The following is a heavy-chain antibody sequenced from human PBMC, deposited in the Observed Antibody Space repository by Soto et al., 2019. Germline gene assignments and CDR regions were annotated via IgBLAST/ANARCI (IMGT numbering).Heavy chain of an antibody. V-gene: IGHV3-9*01. Sequence: QAGGSLRLSCAASGFTFDDYAMHWVRQAPGKGLEWVSGISWNSGSIGYADSVKGRFTISRDNAKNSLYLQMNSLRAEDTALYYCAKDFSRSSENPYYYGMDVWGQGTTVTVSS. CDR2: ISWNSGSI. J-gene: IGHJ6*02. D-gene: IGHD6-13*01. CDR3: AKDFSRSSENPYYYGMDV. CDR1: GFTFDDYA.